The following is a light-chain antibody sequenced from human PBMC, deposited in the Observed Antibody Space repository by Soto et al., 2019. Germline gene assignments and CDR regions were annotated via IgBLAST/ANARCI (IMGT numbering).Light chain of an antibody. CDR1: SSDVGGYNC. J-gene: IGLJ1*01. CDR3: SSYAGSIKSV. Sequence: QSVLTQPPSASGSPGQSVTISCTGTSSDVGGYNCVSWYQQHPGKAPKLMIYEVSKRPSGVPDRFSGSKSGNTASLTVSGLQPEDEADYYCSSYAGSIKSVFGTGTKVAVL. V-gene: IGLV2-8*01. CDR2: EVS.